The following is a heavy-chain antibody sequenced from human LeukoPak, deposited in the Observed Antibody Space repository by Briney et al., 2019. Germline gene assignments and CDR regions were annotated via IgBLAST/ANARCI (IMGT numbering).Heavy chain of an antibody. CDR3: ARVLEGSSGQHWYFDL. Sequence: PSETLSLTCAVYGGSFSGYYWSWIRQPPGKGLEWIGEINHSGSTNYNPSLKSRVTISVDTSKNQFSLKLSSVTAADTAVYYCARVLEGSSGQHWYFDLWGRGALVTVSS. CDR2: INHSGST. CDR1: GGSFSGYY. J-gene: IGHJ2*01. V-gene: IGHV4-34*01. D-gene: IGHD6-19*01.